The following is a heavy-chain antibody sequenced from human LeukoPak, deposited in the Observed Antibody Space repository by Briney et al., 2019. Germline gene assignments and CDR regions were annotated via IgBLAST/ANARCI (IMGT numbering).Heavy chain of an antibody. Sequence: GGSLRLSCAASGFTFNKFWMHWVRQAPGKGLVWVARINSDGSNTGYADSVMGRFIISSDNAKSTLYLEMNNLRVEDTAVYYCARALAGSRNGLDVWGQGATVAVSS. V-gene: IGHV3-74*01. CDR3: ARALAGSRNGLDV. D-gene: IGHD3-10*01. J-gene: IGHJ6*02. CDR1: GFTFNKFW. CDR2: INSDGSNT.